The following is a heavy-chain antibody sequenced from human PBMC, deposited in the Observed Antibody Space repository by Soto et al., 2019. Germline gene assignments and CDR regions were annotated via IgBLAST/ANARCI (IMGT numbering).Heavy chain of an antibody. CDR2: ISGSGGST. Sequence: GGSLRLSCAASGFTFSSYAMSWVRQAPGKGLEWVSAISGSGGSTYYADSVKGRFTISRDNSKNTLYLQMNSLRAEDTAVYYCAKDYFDEAVAGTSDPYYFDYWGQGTLVTVSS. D-gene: IGHD6-19*01. CDR1: GFTFSSYA. V-gene: IGHV3-23*01. J-gene: IGHJ4*02. CDR3: AKDYFDEAVAGTSDPYYFDY.